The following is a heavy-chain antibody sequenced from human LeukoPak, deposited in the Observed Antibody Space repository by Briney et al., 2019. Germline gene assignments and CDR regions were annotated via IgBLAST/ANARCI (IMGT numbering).Heavy chain of an antibody. CDR2: IKQDGSEK. D-gene: IGHD5-18*01. Sequence: GGSLRLSCAASGFTFSSYAMSWVRQAPGKGLEWVANIKQDGSEKYYVDSVKGRFTISRDNAKNSLYLQVNSLRVEDTGVYFCARGGSDTAMAHDYWGQGILVTVSP. V-gene: IGHV3-7*01. CDR1: GFTFSSYA. CDR3: ARGGSDTAMAHDY. J-gene: IGHJ4*02.